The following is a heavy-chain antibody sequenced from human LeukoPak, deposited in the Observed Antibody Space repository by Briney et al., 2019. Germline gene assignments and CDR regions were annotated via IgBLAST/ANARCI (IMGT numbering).Heavy chain of an antibody. V-gene: IGHV3-7*05. CDR1: GFTFSNYW. J-gene: IGHJ3*02. Sequence: GGSLRLSCAASGFTFSNYWMSWVRQAPGKGLEWLADIKQDATQKYYVDSVEGRFTISRDNAKNSLYLQMNSLRVEDTAVYYCARDCGSDCSQAFDIWGQGTMVTVSS. D-gene: IGHD2-21*02. CDR2: IKQDATQK. CDR3: ARDCGSDCSQAFDI.